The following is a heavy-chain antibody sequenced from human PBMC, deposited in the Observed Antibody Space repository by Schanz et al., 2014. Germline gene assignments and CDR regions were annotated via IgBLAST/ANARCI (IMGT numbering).Heavy chain of an antibody. J-gene: IGHJ5*02. V-gene: IGHV3-7*01. CDR2: IKQDGSEK. CDR3: ASARCFTCPDYWFAP. CDR1: RFTISRNP. Sequence: VHLVESGGGVVQPGRSLRLSCTGSRFTISRNPIHWVRQAPGKGLEWVANIKQDGSEKYYVDSVKGRFTISRDNAKNSLYLQMNSLRAEDAAVYYCASARCFTCPDYWFAPWGQGTLVTVSS. D-gene: IGHD3-16*01.